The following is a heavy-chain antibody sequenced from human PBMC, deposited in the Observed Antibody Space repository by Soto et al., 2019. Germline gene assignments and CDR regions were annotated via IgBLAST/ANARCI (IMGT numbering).Heavy chain of an antibody. D-gene: IGHD6-13*01. V-gene: IGHV3-30*03. CDR1: GFTFKSFG. Sequence: QVLLVESGGGVVQPGRSLRLSCEASGFTFKSFGFHWVRQAPGKGVEWVAVVSDDGHYKSYADSVKGRFNISRENSKNQMYLEMSSLTPESTAIYHCARDLPGRYNSTWFGHLKFWRQETRVTVSS. CDR2: VSDDGHYK. CDR3: ARDLPGRYNSTWFGHLKF. J-gene: IGHJ4*02.